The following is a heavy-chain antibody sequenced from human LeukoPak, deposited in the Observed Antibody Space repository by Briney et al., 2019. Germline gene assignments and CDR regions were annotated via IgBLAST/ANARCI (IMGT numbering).Heavy chain of an antibody. CDR1: GFTFSSYS. CDR3: ARVLYNLDAFDI. Sequence: RGSLRLSCAASGFTFSSYSMNWVRQAPGKGLEWVSSISSSSSYIYYADSVKGRFTISRDNAKNSLYLQMNSLRAEDTAVYYCARVLYNLDAFDIWGQGTMVTVSS. CDR2: ISSSSSYI. V-gene: IGHV3-21*01. D-gene: IGHD1-14*01. J-gene: IGHJ3*02.